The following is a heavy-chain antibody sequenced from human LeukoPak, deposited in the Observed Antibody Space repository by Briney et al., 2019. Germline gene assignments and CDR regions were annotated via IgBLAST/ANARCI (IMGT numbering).Heavy chain of an antibody. CDR3: ARDRGKRVETSMVGFP. Sequence: GGSLRLSCAASGFTFSNAWMSWVRQAPGKGLEWVSSISSSSTYTYYADSVKGRFTISRDNAKNSLYLQMNNLRAEDTAVYYCARDRGKRVETSMVGFPWGQGTLVTVSS. J-gene: IGHJ5*02. V-gene: IGHV3-21*01. D-gene: IGHD5-18*01. CDR1: GFTFSNAW. CDR2: ISSSSTYT.